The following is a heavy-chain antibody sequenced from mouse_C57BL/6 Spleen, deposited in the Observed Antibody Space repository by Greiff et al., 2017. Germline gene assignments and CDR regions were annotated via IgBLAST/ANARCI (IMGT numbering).Heavy chain of an antibody. D-gene: IGHD2-1*01. Sequence: VQLQQPGAELVRPGTSVKLSCKASGYTFTSYWMHWVQQRPGQGLEWIGVIDPSDSYTNYNQKFKGKATLTVDTSSSTAYMQLSSLTSEDSAVYYCAHYGKGAMDYWGQGTSVTVSS. CDR1: GYTFTSYW. V-gene: IGHV1-59*01. CDR2: IDPSDSYT. CDR3: AHYGKGAMDY. J-gene: IGHJ4*01.